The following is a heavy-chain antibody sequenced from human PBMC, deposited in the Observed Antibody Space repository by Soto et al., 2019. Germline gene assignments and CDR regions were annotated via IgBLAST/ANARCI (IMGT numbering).Heavy chain of an antibody. V-gene: IGHV3-30*18. D-gene: IGHD1-20*01. J-gene: IGHJ6*02. CDR1: GFTFSSYG. CDR2: ISYDGSNK. CDR3: AKDFSYNWNARNGMDV. Sequence: GGSLRLSYAASGFTFSSYGMHWVRQAPGKGLEWVAVISYDGSNKYYADSVKGRFTISRDNSKNTLYLQMNSLRAEDTAVYYCAKDFSYNWNARNGMDVWGQGTTVTVSS.